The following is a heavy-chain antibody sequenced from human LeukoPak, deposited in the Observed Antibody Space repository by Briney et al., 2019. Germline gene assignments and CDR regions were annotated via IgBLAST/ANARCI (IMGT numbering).Heavy chain of an antibody. CDR2: INPSGGST. CDR3: ARPLLGTTVTFELGY. CDR1: GYTSTSYY. D-gene: IGHD4-17*01. J-gene: IGHJ4*02. Sequence: ASVKVSCKASGYTSTSYYMHWVRQAPGQGLEWMGIINPSGGSTSYAQKFQGRVTMTRDTSTSTVYMELSSLRSEDTAVYYCARPLLGTTVTFELGYWGQGTLVTVSS. V-gene: IGHV1-46*01.